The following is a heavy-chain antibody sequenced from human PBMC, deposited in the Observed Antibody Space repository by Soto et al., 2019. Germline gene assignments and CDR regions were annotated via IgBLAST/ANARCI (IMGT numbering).Heavy chain of an antibody. D-gene: IGHD6-6*01. CDR3: ARDRDSSSSDYFDY. J-gene: IGHJ4*02. Sequence: QVQLQESGPGLVKPSQTLSLTCTVSGGSISSGGYYWSWIRQHPGKGLEWIGYIYYSGSTYYNPSRKSRVTISVDTSKTQFSLKLSSVTAADTAVYYCARDRDSSSSDYFDYWGQGTLVTVSS. V-gene: IGHV4-31*03. CDR2: IYYSGST. CDR1: GGSISSGGYY.